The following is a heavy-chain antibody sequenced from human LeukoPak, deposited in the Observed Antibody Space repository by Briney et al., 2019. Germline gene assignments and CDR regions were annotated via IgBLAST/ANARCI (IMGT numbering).Heavy chain of an antibody. Sequence: GGSLRLSCAATGFIFSDHYKDWVRQAPGKGLEWIGRAKNKVNSYTTLYAASVEGRFTISRDDSKNSLYLQMNSLRAEDTAVYYCAKGDFYYYMHVWGKGTTVTVSS. D-gene: IGHD3-3*01. V-gene: IGHV3-72*01. CDR3: AKGDFYYYMHV. J-gene: IGHJ6*03. CDR2: AKNKVNSYTT. CDR1: GFIFSDHY.